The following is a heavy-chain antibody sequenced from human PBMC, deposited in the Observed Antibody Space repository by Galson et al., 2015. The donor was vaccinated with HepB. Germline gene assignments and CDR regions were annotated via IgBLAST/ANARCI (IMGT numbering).Heavy chain of an antibody. D-gene: IGHD6-19*01. V-gene: IGHV4-61*02. J-gene: IGHJ6*03. CDR1: GGSVGGANYY. CDR3: AGESGRVSSGLMDV. Sequence: LSLTCTVSGGSVGGANYYWSWVRQPAGKRMEWIGRMYPGGSPNYNPSLKGRVTMSVDTSRNLFSLKLRSVTASDTAVYYCAGESGRVSSGLMDVWGKGTTGIVSS. CDR2: MYPGGSP.